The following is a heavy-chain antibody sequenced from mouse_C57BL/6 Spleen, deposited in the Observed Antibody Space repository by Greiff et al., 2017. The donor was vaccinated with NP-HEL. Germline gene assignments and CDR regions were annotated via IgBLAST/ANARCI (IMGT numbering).Heavy chain of an antibody. CDR2: IYPRSGNT. V-gene: IGHV1-81*01. CDR3: ARGSGGY. J-gene: IGHJ2*01. Sequence: QVQLQQSGAELARPGASVKLSCKASGYTFTSSGISWVKQRTGQGLEWIGEIYPRSGNTYYNEKFKGKATLTADKSSSTECIGLRSLTAADYAVYFCARGSGGYWGQGTPLTVSS. CDR1: GYTFTSSG.